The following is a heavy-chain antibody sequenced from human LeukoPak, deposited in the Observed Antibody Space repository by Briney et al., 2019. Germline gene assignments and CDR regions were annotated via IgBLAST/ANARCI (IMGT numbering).Heavy chain of an antibody. V-gene: IGHV3-9*01. CDR3: AKDDQGDGYFDAFDI. J-gene: IGHJ3*02. D-gene: IGHD5-24*01. CDR2: ISWNSGSI. CDR1: GFTFDDYA. Sequence: GGSLRLSCAPSGFTFDDYAMHWVRQAPGKGLEWVSGISWNSGSIGYADSVKGRFTISRDNAKNSLYLQMNSLRAEDTALYYCAKDDQGDGYFDAFDIWGQGTMVTVSS.